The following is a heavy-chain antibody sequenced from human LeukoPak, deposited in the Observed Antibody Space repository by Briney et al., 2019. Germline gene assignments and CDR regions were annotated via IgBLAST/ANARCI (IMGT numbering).Heavy chain of an antibody. CDR3: ERDADGGYCSGGSCLI. D-gene: IGHD2-15*01. Sequence: SETLSLTCTVSGGSISSGGYYWSWIRQHPGKGLAWIGYIYYSGSTYYNPSLKSRVTISVDTSKNQFSLKLSSVTAADTAVYYCERDADGGYCSGGSCLIWGQGTLVTVSS. V-gene: IGHV4-31*03. J-gene: IGHJ4*02. CDR2: IYYSGST. CDR1: GGSISSGGYY.